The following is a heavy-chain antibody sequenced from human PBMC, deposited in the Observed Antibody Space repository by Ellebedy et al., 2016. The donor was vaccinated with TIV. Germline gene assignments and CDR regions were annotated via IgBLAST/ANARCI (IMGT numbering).Heavy chain of an antibody. J-gene: IGHJ4*02. Sequence: ASVKVSCKASGYTFTSYVISWVRQAPGQGLEWMAWISAYTGNSNYAQKFQGRVTVTTDTSTSTAYLELRNLQSANTAVYYCARDMVQGMVARYLWFDYWGQGTLVTVSS. V-gene: IGHV1-18*01. CDR2: ISAYTGNS. CDR1: GYTFTSYV. D-gene: IGHD1-26*01. CDR3: ARDMVQGMVARYLWFDY.